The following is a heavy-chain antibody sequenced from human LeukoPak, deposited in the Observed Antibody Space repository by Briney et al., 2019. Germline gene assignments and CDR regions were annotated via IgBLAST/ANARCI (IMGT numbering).Heavy chain of an antibody. CDR3: AKHCTSTNCYGRYFDY. CDR2: TSAGGGNT. V-gene: IGHV3-23*01. D-gene: IGHD2-2*01. J-gene: IGHJ4*02. Sequence: GGSPRLSCAASGFTVSNNYMSWVRQAPGKGLEWVSTTSAGGGNTYHADSVKGHFTISRDNSKNTLYLQMNSLRAEDTAVYYCAKHCTSTNCYGRYFDYWGQGTLVTVSS. CDR1: GFTVSNNY.